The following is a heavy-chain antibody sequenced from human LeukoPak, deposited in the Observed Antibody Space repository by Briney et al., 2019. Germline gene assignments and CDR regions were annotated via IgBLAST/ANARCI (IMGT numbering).Heavy chain of an antibody. J-gene: IGHJ4*02. Sequence: GGSLRLSCAASGFTFNTYWMSWVRQAPGKGLEWVANVKQDGGEKFYVDSVKGRFTISRDNANNSLFLQINSLRVEDTAVYYCARVGGNPDYWGQGTLVTVSS. V-gene: IGHV3-7*04. CDR2: VKQDGGEK. D-gene: IGHD4-23*01. CDR1: GFTFNTYW. CDR3: ARVGGNPDY.